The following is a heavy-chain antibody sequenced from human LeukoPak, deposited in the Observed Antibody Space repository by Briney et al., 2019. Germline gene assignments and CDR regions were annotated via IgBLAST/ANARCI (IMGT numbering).Heavy chain of an antibody. J-gene: IGHJ6*02. D-gene: IGHD6-13*01. Sequence: PGGSLRLSCAASGFTVSSKYMSWVRQAPGKGLEWVSVIYSGGSTYYADSVKGRFTISRDNSKNTLYLQMNSLRAEDTAVYYCARVRAAAGPYYGMDVWGQGTTVTVSS. CDR1: GFTVSSKY. V-gene: IGHV3-66*01. CDR3: ARVRAAAGPYYGMDV. CDR2: IYSGGST.